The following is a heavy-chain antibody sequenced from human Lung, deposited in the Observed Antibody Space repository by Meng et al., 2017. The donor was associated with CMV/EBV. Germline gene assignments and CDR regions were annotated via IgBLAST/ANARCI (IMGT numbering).Heavy chain of an antibody. Sequence: ASVKVSXKASGYTFTGYSIHWVRQATGQGLEWMGWVNPRTGATFSKQKYQGRVTMTRDTSISTAYMELSRLRPDDTAVYYCARLIAAAVFYYHGMDVWGQGTXVTVSS. CDR2: VNPRTGAT. V-gene: IGHV1-2*02. J-gene: IGHJ6*02. D-gene: IGHD6-13*01. CDR3: ARLIAAAVFYYHGMDV. CDR1: GYTFTGYS.